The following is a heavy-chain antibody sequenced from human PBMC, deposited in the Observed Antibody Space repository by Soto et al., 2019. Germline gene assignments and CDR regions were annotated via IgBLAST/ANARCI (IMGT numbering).Heavy chain of an antibody. CDR1: GFTFSSYW. D-gene: IGHD6-13*01. CDR2: INQDGSEK. J-gene: IGHJ6*02. Sequence: EVQLLESGGGLVQPGGSLRLSCAASGFTFSSYWMSWVRQAPGKGLEWVANINQDGSEKFYVDSEKGRFTISRDNAKKSLYLQMNTLRVEDTAVYYCARDGSSSWYSYYYNGMDVWGQGTTVTVSS. V-gene: IGHV3-7*05. CDR3: ARDGSSSWYSYYYNGMDV.